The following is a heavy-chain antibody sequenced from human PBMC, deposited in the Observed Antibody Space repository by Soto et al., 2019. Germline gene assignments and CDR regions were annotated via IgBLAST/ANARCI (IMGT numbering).Heavy chain of an antibody. V-gene: IGHV4-61*01. Sequence: SETLSLTCTVSGASVSSGSNYWTWIRQPPGKGLEWIGYIYYSGSTYYNPSLKSRVTISLDTSNKQFSLNVSSVIAADTAVYYCARIALSAAIPYYYDAMDVWGQGTTVTVSS. CDR2: IYYSGST. J-gene: IGHJ6*02. CDR3: ARIALSAAIPYYYDAMDV. CDR1: GASVSSGSNY. D-gene: IGHD2-2*01.